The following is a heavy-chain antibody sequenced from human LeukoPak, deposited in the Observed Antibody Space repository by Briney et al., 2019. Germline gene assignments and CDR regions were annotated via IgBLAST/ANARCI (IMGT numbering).Heavy chain of an antibody. J-gene: IGHJ4*02. V-gene: IGHV5-51*01. CDR3: ARHGAYSYGLYYFDY. CDR1: GYSFTSYW. CDR2: IYPGDSDT. Sequence: GESLKISCKGCGYSFTSYWIGWVRQMPGKGLGWMGIIYPGDSDTRYSPSFQGQVTISADKSISTAYLQWSSLKASDTAMYYCARHGAYSYGLYYFDYWGQGTLVTVSS. D-gene: IGHD5-18*01.